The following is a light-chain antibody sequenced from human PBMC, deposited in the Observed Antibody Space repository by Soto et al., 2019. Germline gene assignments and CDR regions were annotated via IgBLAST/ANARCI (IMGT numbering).Light chain of an antibody. CDR1: QSVSSY. V-gene: IGKV3D-15*01. CDR2: DAS. J-gene: IGKJ5*01. Sequence: EIVLTQSQPTLSFSPAERTTLXCMASQSVSSYLAWYQQKPGQAPRLLIYDASTRATGIPARFSGSGSGTEFTLTISSLQSEDFAVYYCQQYYDWPITFGQGTRLEIK. CDR3: QQYYDWPIT.